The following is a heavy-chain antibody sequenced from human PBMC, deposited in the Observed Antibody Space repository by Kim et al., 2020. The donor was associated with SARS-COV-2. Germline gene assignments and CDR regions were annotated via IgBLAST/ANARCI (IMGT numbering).Heavy chain of an antibody. CDR1: GFTFSSYS. J-gene: IGHJ3*02. V-gene: IGHV3-21*01. CDR3: AREGSYGDRNLKDAFDI. CDR2: ISSSSSYI. D-gene: IGHD4-17*01. Sequence: GGSLRLSCAASGFTFSSYSMNWVRQAPGKGLEWVSSISSSSSYIYYADSVKGRFTISRDNAKNSLYLQMNSLRAEDTAVYYCAREGSYGDRNLKDAFDIWGQGTMVTVSS.